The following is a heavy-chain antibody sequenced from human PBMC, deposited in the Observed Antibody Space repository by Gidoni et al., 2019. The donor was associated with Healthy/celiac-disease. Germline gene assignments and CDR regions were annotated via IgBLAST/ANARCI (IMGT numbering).Heavy chain of an antibody. D-gene: IGHD5-18*01. Sequence: QVQLQESGPGLVKPSETLSRPCTVSGCSISSYYWSWIRQPPGKGLECIGYIYYRGSTKYNPSLKSRVTISGDTSKNQFSLKRSSVTAADTAGYYCARGIQLWSYYFDYWGQGTLVTVSS. J-gene: IGHJ4*02. CDR3: ARGIQLWSYYFDY. CDR1: GCSISSYY. CDR2: IYYRGST. V-gene: IGHV4-59*01.